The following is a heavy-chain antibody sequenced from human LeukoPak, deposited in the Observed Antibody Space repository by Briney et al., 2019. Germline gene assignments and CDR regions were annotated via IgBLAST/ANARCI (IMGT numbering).Heavy chain of an antibody. V-gene: IGHV3-33*01. D-gene: IGHD6-13*01. CDR1: GFTFSSYG. CDR3: ARDPQWGIAAAGTGERLQAAP. CDR2: IWYDGSNK. J-gene: IGHJ5*02. Sequence: PGGSRRLSCAASGFTFSSYGMHWVRQAPGKGLEWVAVIWYDGSNKYYADSVKGRFTISRDNSKNTLYLQMNSLRAEDTAVYYCARDPQWGIAAAGTGERLQAAPWGQGTLVTVSS.